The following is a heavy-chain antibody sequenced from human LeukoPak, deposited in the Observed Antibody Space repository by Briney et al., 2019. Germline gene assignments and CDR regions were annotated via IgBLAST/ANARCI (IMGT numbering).Heavy chain of an antibody. D-gene: IGHD5-18*01. V-gene: IGHV3-66*01. J-gene: IGHJ4*02. Sequence: GGSLRLSCAASGFTVSSNYMSWVRQAPGKGLEWVSVIYSGGSTYYADSVKGRFTISRDNSKNTLYLQMNSLRAEDTAVYYCAKDRIGYSYGVVYYFDYWGQGTLVTVSS. CDR3: AKDRIGYSYGVVYYFDY. CDR1: GFTVSSNY. CDR2: IYSGGST.